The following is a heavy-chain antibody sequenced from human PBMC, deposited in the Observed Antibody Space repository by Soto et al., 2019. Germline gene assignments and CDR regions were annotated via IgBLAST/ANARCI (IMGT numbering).Heavy chain of an antibody. CDR3: ARVRGRLLRFDP. CDR2: IYYSGST. J-gene: IGHJ5*02. D-gene: IGHD2-15*01. Sequence: QMQLQESGPGLVKPSQTLSLTCTVSGGSISSGDYYWSWIRQPPGKGLEWIGYIYYSGSTNYNPSLKSGVTISVDTSKNQFSLKLSSVTAADTAVYYCARVRGRLLRFDPWGQGTLVTVSS. CDR1: GGSISSGDYY. V-gene: IGHV4-30-4*01.